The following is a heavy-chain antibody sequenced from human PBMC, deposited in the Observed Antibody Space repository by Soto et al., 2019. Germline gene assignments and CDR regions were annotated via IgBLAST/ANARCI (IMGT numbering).Heavy chain of an antibody. CDR1: GGTFSSYT. V-gene: IGHV1-69*02. Sequence: ASVKVSCKASGGTFSSYTISWVRQAPGQGLEWMGRIIPILGIANYAQKFQGRVTITADKSTSTAYMELSSLRSEDTAVYYCARTTVTTDYYYYYMDVWGKGTTVTVSS. CDR2: IIPILGIA. J-gene: IGHJ6*03. D-gene: IGHD4-17*01. CDR3: ARTTVTTDYYYYYMDV.